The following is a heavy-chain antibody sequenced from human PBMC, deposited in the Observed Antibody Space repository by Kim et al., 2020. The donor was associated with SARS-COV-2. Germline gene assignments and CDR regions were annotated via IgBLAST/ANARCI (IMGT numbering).Heavy chain of an antibody. D-gene: IGHD2-2*01. CDR2: INPSSGGT. V-gene: IGHV1-2*02. CDR1: GYTFTDFY. J-gene: IGHJ5*02. CDR3: AKSLGNIVVGVASTFDP. Sequence: ASVKVSCRTSGYTFTDFYIHWVRQAPGQGPEWLGWINPSSGGTHYAQNFQGRVTMTRDTSVTTAYMELNNLRPDDTAVYYCAKSLGNIVVGVASTFDPWGQGTLITVSS.